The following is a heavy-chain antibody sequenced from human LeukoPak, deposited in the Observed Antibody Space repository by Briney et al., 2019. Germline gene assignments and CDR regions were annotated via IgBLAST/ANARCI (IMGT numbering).Heavy chain of an antibody. CDR1: GGSISSYY. J-gene: IGHJ4*02. CDR2: IYYSGST. CDR3: ASLGIAARRNYFDY. D-gene: IGHD6-6*01. V-gene: IGHV4-59*08. Sequence: SETLSLTCTVSGGSISSYYWSWIRQPPGKGLEWIGYIYYSGSTNYNPSLKSRVTISVDTSKNQFSLKLSSVTAADTAVYYCASLGIAARRNYFDYWGQGTLVTVSS.